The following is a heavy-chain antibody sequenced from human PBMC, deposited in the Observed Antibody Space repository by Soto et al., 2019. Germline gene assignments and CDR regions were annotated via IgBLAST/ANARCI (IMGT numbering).Heavy chain of an antibody. CDR1: GDSISRRNW. CDR3: ARATAVADAIGCGLDV. V-gene: IGHV4-4*02. J-gene: IGHJ6*02. Sequence: QVQLQESGPGLVKPSGTLSLSCAVSGDSISRRNWWSWVRQSPGQGLEWIGEIHHSGSNNYNLSLKSRVTISIEKSKNHFSLSLTAVTAAATAVYYCARATAVADAIGCGLDVWGQGTAVTVSS. CDR2: IHHSGSN. D-gene: IGHD2-21*02.